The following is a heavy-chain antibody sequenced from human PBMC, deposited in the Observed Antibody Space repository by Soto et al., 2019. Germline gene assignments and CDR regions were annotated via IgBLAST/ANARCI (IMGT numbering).Heavy chain of an antibody. CDR1: GYTFTSYA. CDR3: ASDLCSSTSCLRPFDP. J-gene: IGHJ5*02. CDR2: INAGNGNT. V-gene: IGHV1-3*01. Sequence: ASVKVSCKASGYTFTSYAMHWVRQAPGQRLEWMGWINAGNGNTKYSQKFQGRVTITRDTSASTAYMELSSLRSEDTAVYYCASDLCSSTSCLRPFDPWGQGTLVTVSS. D-gene: IGHD2-2*01.